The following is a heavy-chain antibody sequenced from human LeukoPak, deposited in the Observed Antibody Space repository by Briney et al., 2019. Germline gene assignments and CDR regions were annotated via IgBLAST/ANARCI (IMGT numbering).Heavy chain of an antibody. CDR3: ARNSGCYGVS. J-gene: IGHJ4*02. D-gene: IGHD6-19*01. CDR1: GFTVTRNY. V-gene: IGHV3-53*01. Sequence: GGSLRLSCAASGFTVTRNYMTWVRQAPGKGLEWVSVTYSGGRTYYEDSVKGRFTISRDNSKNTLYLQLNSLSADDTAVYYCARNSGCYGVSWGQGTLVTVSS. CDR2: TYSGGRT.